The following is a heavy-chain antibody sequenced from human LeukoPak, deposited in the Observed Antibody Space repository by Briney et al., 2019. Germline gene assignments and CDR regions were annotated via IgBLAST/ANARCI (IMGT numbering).Heavy chain of an antibody. CDR1: GFTFDDYA. V-gene: IGHV3-9*01. J-gene: IGHJ4*02. Sequence: GRSLRLSCAASGFTFDDYAMHWVRQAPGKGLEWVSGISWNSGSIGYADSVKGRFTISRDNSKNTLYLQMNSLRAEDTAVYYCARDRPGDGIDYWGQGTLVTVSS. CDR3: ARDRPGDGIDY. CDR2: ISWNSGSI. D-gene: IGHD7-27*01.